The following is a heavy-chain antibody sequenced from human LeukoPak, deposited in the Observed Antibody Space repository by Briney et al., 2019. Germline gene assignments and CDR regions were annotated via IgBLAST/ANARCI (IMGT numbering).Heavy chain of an antibody. D-gene: IGHD3-9*01. Sequence: ETLSLTCAVSGAFIYSNNWWSWVRQTPGKGLEYVSAISSNGGSTYYANSVKGRLTISRDNSKNTLYLQMGSLRAEDTAVYYCAKERLVIITLGYNWFDPWGQGTLVTVSS. CDR2: ISSNGGST. CDR3: AKERLVIITLGYNWFDP. CDR1: GAFIYSNNW. J-gene: IGHJ5*02. V-gene: IGHV3-64*01.